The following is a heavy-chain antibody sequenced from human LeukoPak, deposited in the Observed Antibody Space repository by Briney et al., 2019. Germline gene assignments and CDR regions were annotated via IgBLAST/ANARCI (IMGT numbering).Heavy chain of an antibody. CDR3: ARGGYYGSGNDFRFDP. V-gene: IGHV3-48*03. J-gene: IGHJ5*02. D-gene: IGHD3-10*01. CDR1: GFTFSSYE. CDR2: ISSSGSTI. Sequence: GGSLRLSCAASGFTFSSYEMNWVRQAPGKGLEWVSYISSSGSTIYYADSVKGRFTISRDNAKNSLYLQMNSLRAEDTAVYYCARGGYYGSGNDFRFDPWGQGTLVTVSS.